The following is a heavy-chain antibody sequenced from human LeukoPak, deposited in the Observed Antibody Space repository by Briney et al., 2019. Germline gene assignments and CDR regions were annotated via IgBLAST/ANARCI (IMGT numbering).Heavy chain of an antibody. CDR3: ARGRQDVTMIVVIMTAVSYYLDV. CDR2: MNPSGST. Sequence: PSETLSLTYAVSGGSFSGYYWTWIRHTPEKGLEWIGEMNPSGSTNYNPCLKSRVTISVDTSKNQFSLTLNSVTAADTAVYYCARGRQDVTMIVVIMTAVSYYLDVWGKGTTVTVS. CDR1: GGSFSGYY. D-gene: IGHD3-22*01. J-gene: IGHJ6*03. V-gene: IGHV4-34*01.